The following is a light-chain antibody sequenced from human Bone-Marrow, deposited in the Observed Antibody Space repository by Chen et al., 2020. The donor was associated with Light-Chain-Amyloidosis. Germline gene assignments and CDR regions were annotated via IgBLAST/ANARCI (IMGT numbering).Light chain of an antibody. J-gene: IGLJ2*01. Sequence: SYVLTQPPTVSVSSGQTARLTCSGDDLPTKYAYWYQQKPGQAPVLGIHRDTERPSGISERFSGSSSGTTATLTISGVQAEDEADYHCQSADSSGTYEVIFGGGTKLTVL. CDR2: RDT. V-gene: IGLV3-25*03. CDR1: DLPTKY. CDR3: QSADSSGTYEVI.